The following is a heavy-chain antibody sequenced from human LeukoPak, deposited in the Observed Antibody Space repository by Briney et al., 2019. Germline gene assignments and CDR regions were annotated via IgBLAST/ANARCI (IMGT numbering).Heavy chain of an antibody. CDR2: IYISEST. CDR3: ARGARAGYNLEPFDY. CDR1: GVSISSYY. D-gene: IGHD5-24*01. V-gene: IGHV4-4*07. J-gene: IGHJ4*02. Sequence: PSETLSLTCTVSGVSISSYYWSWIRQPAGKGLEWIGRIYISESTNYNPSLKSRVTMSVDTSKNQLSLKLSSVTAADTAVYYCARGARAGYNLEPFDYWGQGTLVTVSS.